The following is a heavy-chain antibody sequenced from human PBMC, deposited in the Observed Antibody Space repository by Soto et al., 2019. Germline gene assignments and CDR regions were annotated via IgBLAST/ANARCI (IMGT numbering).Heavy chain of an antibody. D-gene: IGHD1-26*01. CDR2: IYYSGST. CDR3: ARGGWWEPFDY. V-gene: IGHV4-30-4*01. CDR1: GGSISSGDYY. J-gene: IGHJ4*02. Sequence: PSETLSLTCTVSGGSISSGDYYWSWIRQPPGKGLEWIGYIYYSGSTYYNPSLKSRVTISVDTSKNQFSLKLSSVTAADTAVYYCARGGWWEPFDYWGQGTLVTVSS.